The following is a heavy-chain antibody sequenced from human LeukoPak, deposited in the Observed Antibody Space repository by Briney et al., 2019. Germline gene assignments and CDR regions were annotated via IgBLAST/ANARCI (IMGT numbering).Heavy chain of an antibody. Sequence: GGSLRLSCAASGFTFSSYAMHWVRQSLGKGLEWVAVMSYDGFNKYYADSVRGRFTISRDNSKNTLYLQMNSLRAEDTAVYYCAKTKGYSYGYYFDYWGQGTLVTVSS. CDR2: MSYDGFNK. V-gene: IGHV3-30*18. CDR3: AKTKGYSYGYYFDY. CDR1: GFTFSSYA. J-gene: IGHJ4*02. D-gene: IGHD5-18*01.